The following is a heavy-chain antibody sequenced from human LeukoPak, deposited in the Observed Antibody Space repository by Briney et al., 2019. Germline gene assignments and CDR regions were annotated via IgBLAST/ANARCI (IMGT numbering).Heavy chain of an antibody. CDR1: GGSFSGYY. CDR3: ASGLTAMVTNY. D-gene: IGHD5-18*01. Sequence: SETLSLTCAVYGGSFSGYYWSWIRQPPGKGLEWIGEINHSGSTNYNPSLKSRVTISVDTSKNQFALKLSSVTAADTAVYYCASGLTAMVTNYWGQGTLVTVSS. V-gene: IGHV4-34*01. CDR2: INHSGST. J-gene: IGHJ4*02.